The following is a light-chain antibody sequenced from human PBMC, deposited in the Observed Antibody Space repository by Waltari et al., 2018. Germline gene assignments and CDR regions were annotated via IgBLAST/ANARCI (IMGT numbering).Light chain of an antibody. J-gene: IGKJ3*01. CDR2: TAS. Sequence: IQMTQSPSSLSASVGDRVTITCRASQAISNYLAWFQQKPGKPPKSLIYTASSLQSLVPSRFSGSGSGTDFTLTISSLQPEDFATYYCQQYFNYPRTFGPGTKVDIK. CDR1: QAISNY. V-gene: IGKV1-16*01. CDR3: QQYFNYPRT.